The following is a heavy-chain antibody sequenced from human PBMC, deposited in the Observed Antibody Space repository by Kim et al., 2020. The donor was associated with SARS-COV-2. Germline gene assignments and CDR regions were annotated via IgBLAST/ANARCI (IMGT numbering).Heavy chain of an antibody. J-gene: IGHJ6*02. Sequence: ASVKVSCKASGYTFTGYYMHWVRQAPGQGLEWMGWINPNSGGTNYAQKFQGWVTMTRDTSISTAYMELSRLRSDDTAVYYCARGGDSGWKNILARPDYYYYGMDVWGQGTTVTVSS. D-gene: IGHD6-19*01. CDR2: INPNSGGT. CDR1: GYTFTGYY. V-gene: IGHV1-2*04. CDR3: ARGGDSGWKNILARPDYYYYGMDV.